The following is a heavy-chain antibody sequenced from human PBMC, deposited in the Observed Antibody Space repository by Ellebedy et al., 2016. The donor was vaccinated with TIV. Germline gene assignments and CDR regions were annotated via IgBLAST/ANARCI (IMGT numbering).Heavy chain of an antibody. J-gene: IGHJ2*01. D-gene: IGHD3-22*01. Sequence: GESLKISXAASGFTFSSYWMSWVRQAPGKGLEWVANIKQDGSEKYYVDSVKGRFTISRDNAKNSLYLQMNSLRAEDTAVYYCARDMRITMIVVVINWYFDLWGRGTLVTVSS. V-gene: IGHV3-7*01. CDR2: IKQDGSEK. CDR1: GFTFSSYW. CDR3: ARDMRITMIVVVINWYFDL.